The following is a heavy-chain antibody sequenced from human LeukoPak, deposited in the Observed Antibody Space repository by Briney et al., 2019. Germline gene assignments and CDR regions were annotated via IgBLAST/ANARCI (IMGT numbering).Heavy chain of an antibody. J-gene: IGHJ6*02. CDR3: ARHRRYCSSTSCPEEYYYYGMDV. D-gene: IGHD2-2*01. V-gene: IGHV5-51*01. CDR1: GYSFTSYW. Sequence: GESLKISCKGSGYSFTSYWIGWVRQMPGKGLEWMGIIYPGDSDTRYSPSFQGQVTISADKSISTAYLQWSSLKASDTAMYYCARHRRYCSSTSCPEEYYYYGMDVWGQGTTVTVSS. CDR2: IYPGDSDT.